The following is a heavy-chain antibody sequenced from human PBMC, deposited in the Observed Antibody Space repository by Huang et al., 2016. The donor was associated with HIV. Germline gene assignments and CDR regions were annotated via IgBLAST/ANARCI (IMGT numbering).Heavy chain of an antibody. CDR3: ATRMDRWERYVDTAVQFDY. Sequence: QVQLVQSGTEVKRSGASVKVYCKVSGSTFTELSMHWVRQAPGKGLELMGGVDPEDGETINAQKFQGSITMTEDTSTDTAYMELSSLRSEDTAVYYCATRMDRWERYVDTAVQFDYWGQGTLVTVSS. CDR1: GSTFTELS. J-gene: IGHJ4*02. CDR2: VDPEDGET. D-gene: IGHD5-18*01. V-gene: IGHV1-24*01.